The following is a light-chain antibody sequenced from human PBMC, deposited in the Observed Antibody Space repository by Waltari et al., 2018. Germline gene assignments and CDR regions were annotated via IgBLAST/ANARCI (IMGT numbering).Light chain of an antibody. CDR1: SSDVGGYNS. J-gene: IGLJ3*02. CDR2: EVS. Sequence: QSALTQPPSASGSPGQSVTISCTGTSSDVGGYNSVSWYQQHPGKPPKLMIYEVSKRPSGVPDRFAGSKSGNTSSLTDAGLHAEDEAEYYCSSYAGSNSWVFGGGTKLTVL. V-gene: IGLV2-8*01. CDR3: SSYAGSNSWV.